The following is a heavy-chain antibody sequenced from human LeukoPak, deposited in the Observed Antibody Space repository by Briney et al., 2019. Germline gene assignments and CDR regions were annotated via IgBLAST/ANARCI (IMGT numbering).Heavy chain of an antibody. CDR2: INHSGNT. V-gene: IGHV4-34*01. CDR3: ARGLLDSY. J-gene: IGHJ4*02. Sequence: SETLSLTCAVYGGSFSDYYWTWIRQPPRKGLEWIGEINHSGNTNYNPSLKSRVTISVDTSKNQFSLNLSSVTAADTAVYYCARGLLDSYWGQGTLVTVSS. D-gene: IGHD3-16*01. CDR1: GGSFSDYY.